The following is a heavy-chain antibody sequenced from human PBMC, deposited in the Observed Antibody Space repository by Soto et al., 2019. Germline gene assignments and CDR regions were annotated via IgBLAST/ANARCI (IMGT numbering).Heavy chain of an antibody. CDR3: AREVRYGSGSYGY. Sequence: EVQLVESGGGLVKPGGSLRLSCAASGFTFSSYSMNWVRQAPGKGLEWVSSISSSSSYIYYADSVKGRFTISRDNANNSLYLQMTSLRAEDTAVYYCAREVRYGSGSYGYWAQGTLVTVSS. J-gene: IGHJ4*02. V-gene: IGHV3-21*01. CDR2: ISSSSSYI. D-gene: IGHD3-10*01. CDR1: GFTFSSYS.